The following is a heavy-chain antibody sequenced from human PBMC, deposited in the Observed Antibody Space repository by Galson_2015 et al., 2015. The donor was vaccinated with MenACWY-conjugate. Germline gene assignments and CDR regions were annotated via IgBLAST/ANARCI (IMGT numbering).Heavy chain of an antibody. Sequence: SETLSLTCTVSGGSITTYAWWTWVRQSPERGLEWIEEIYHRGTANYNPSLTSRVTISIDNSKNQFSLNVMSVTAADTAIYYCARVQSGEANGFDIWGQGTMVTVSS. CDR2: IYHRGTA. J-gene: IGHJ3*02. V-gene: IGHV4/OR15-8*02. CDR1: GGSITTYAW. CDR3: ARVQSGEANGFDI. D-gene: IGHD2-8*01.